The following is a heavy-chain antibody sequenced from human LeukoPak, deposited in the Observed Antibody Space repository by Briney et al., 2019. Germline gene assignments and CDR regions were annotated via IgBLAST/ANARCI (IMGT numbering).Heavy chain of an antibody. CDR2: IYYSGST. Sequence: SETLSLTCTVSGGSISNYYRSWIRQPPGKGLECIGYIYYSGSTNYNPSLKSRVTISVDTSKNQFSLKLSSVTAADTAVYYCARHGGYSSPYLHWGQGTLVTVSS. CDR1: GGSISNYY. CDR3: ARHGGYSSPYLH. D-gene: IGHD6-13*01. V-gene: IGHV4-59*08. J-gene: IGHJ1*01.